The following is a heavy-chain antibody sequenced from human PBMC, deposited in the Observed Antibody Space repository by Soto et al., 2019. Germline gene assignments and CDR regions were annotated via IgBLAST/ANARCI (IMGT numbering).Heavy chain of an antibody. CDR1: GFTFSYYT. J-gene: IGHJ4*02. CDR2: ISYDGRNQ. Sequence: PGGSLRLSCVASGFTFSYYTMSWVRQAPGKGLEWVALISYDGRNQYYADSVKGRFTISRDNSKNTLYLEMNSLRAEDTAIYYCAKASSDWYYAYWGQGTLVTVSS. CDR3: AKASSDWYYAY. D-gene: IGHD3-22*01. V-gene: IGHV3-30*18.